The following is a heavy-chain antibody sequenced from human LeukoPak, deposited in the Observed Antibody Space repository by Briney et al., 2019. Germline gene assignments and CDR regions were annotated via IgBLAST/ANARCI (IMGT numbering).Heavy chain of an antibody. CDR1: GGTFSSYA. D-gene: IGHD3-22*01. CDR3: ARKDLYYYDSSGLEA. Sequence: ASVKVSCKASGGTFSSYAISWVRQAPGQGLEWMGGIIPIFGTANYAQKLQGRVTITADKSTSTAYMELSSLRAEDTAVYYCARKDLYYYDSSGLEAWGQGTLVTVSS. V-gene: IGHV1-69*06. J-gene: IGHJ5*02. CDR2: IIPIFGTA.